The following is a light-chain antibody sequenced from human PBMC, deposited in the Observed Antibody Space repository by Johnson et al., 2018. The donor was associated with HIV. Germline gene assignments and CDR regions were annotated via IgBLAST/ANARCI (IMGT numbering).Light chain of an antibody. V-gene: IGLV1-51*02. CDR3: GTWDSSLSAVP. CDR2: ENN. J-gene: IGLJ1*01. CDR1: SSNIGNNY. Sequence: QSVLTQPPSVSAAPGQKVTISCSGSSSNIGNNYVFWYQHLPGAAPKLLIYENNKRPSGIPDRFSGSKSGTSATLGITGLLTGDEADYYCGTWDSSLSAVPFRTGTKGTGL.